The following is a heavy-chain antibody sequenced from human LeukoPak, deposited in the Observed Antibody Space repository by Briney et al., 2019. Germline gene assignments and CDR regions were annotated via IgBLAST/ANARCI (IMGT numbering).Heavy chain of an antibody. V-gene: IGHV3-23*01. CDR1: GFTFSSYA. J-gene: IGHJ4*02. CDR3: ARDNGYNVGYLDY. Sequence: GGSLRLSCAASGFTFSSYAMSWVRQAPGKGLEWVSAISGSGGSTYYADSVKGRFTISRDNSKNTLYLQVNSLRAEDTAVYYCARDNGYNVGYLDYWGQGTLVAVSS. D-gene: IGHD5-24*01. CDR2: ISGSGGST.